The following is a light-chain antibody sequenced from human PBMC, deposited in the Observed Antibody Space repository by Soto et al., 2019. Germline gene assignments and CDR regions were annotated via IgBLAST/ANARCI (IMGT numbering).Light chain of an antibody. Sequence: EIVMTQSPATLSVSPGERATLSCRATQSISNNLAWYQQKAGQAPRLLIYGASTRATGIPARFSGSGSGTEFTLTISSLQSEDFAVYYCQQYNNWPMTFGQGTRLEIK. CDR2: GAS. CDR3: QQYNNWPMT. CDR1: QSISNN. V-gene: IGKV3-15*01. J-gene: IGKJ5*01.